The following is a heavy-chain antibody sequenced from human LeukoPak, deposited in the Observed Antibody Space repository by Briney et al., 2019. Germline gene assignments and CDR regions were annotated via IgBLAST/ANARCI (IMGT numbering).Heavy chain of an antibody. Sequence: VASVKVSCKASGYTFTSYAMNWVRQAPGQGLEWMGWINPNSGGTNYAQKFQGRVTMTRDTSISTAYIELSRLRSDDTAVYYCARVRTIVATIIFDYWGQGTLVTVSS. V-gene: IGHV1-2*02. CDR1: GYTFTSYA. J-gene: IGHJ4*02. CDR3: ARVRTIVATIIFDY. D-gene: IGHD5-12*01. CDR2: INPNSGGT.